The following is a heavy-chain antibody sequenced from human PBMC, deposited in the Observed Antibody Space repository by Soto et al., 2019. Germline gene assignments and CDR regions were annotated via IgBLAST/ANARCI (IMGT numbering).Heavy chain of an antibody. D-gene: IGHD3-3*01. J-gene: IGHJ6*02. V-gene: IGHV1-2*04. CDR1: GYTFTGYY. CDR3: ARDGDFFMGHYYYYGLDF. Sequence: ASVKVSCKASGYTFTGYYMHWVRQAPGQGLEWMGWINPNSGGTNYAQKFQGWVTMTRDTSISTAYMELSRLRSDDTAVYYCARDGDFFMGHYYYYGLDFWYQGATVTVSS. CDR2: INPNSGGT.